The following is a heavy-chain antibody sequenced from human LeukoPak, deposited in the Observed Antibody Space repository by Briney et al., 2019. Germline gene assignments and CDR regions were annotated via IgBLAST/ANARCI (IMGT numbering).Heavy chain of an antibody. Sequence: GGSLRLSCVASGLTFNSHSMSWVGQAQGLGLGWVSVVSTNGDVTFYADSVKGRFTISRDNSKNTLFLQMNSLRAEDTAVYYCAREGYDSSGYYDYWGQGTLVTVSS. CDR1: GLTFNSHS. V-gene: IGHV3-23*01. J-gene: IGHJ4*02. D-gene: IGHD3-22*01. CDR3: AREGYDSSGYYDY. CDR2: VSTNGDVT.